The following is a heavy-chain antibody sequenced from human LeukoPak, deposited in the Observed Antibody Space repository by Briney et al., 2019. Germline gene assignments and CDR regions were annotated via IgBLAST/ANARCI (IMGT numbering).Heavy chain of an antibody. CDR2: IIPIFGTA. V-gene: IGHV1-69*05. D-gene: IGHD6-19*01. Sequence: ASVKVSCKASGGTFISYAISWVRQAPGQGLEWMGRIIPIFGTANYAQKFQGRVTITTDESTSTAYMELSSLRSEDTAVYYCAREPTRAGSGWYRYYFGYWGQGTLVTVSS. J-gene: IGHJ4*02. CDR1: GGTFISYA. CDR3: AREPTRAGSGWYRYYFGY.